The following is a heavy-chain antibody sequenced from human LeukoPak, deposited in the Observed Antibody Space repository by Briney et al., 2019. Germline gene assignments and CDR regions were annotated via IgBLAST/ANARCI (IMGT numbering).Heavy chain of an antibody. J-gene: IGHJ6*03. D-gene: IGHD6-13*01. Sequence: SETLSLTCTVSGGSISSHYWSWLRQPPGKGLEWIGYIYYSGSTNYSPSLKSRVTISVDTSKNQFSLKLSSVTAADTAVYYCARGGSSWPYYYYYMDVWGKGTTVTVSS. CDR1: GGSISSHY. CDR3: ARGGSSWPYYYYYMDV. V-gene: IGHV4-59*11. CDR2: IYYSGST.